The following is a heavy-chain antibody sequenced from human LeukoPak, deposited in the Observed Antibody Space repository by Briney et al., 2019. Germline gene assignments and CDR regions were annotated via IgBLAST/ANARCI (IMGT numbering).Heavy chain of an antibody. CDR1: GGSISSSSYY. J-gene: IGHJ3*02. Sequence: SETLSLTCAVSGGSISSSSYYWGWIRQPPGKGLEWIGSIYYSGSTYYNPPLKSRVTISVDTSKNQFSLKLSSVTAADTAVYYCASGGFDAFDIWGQGTMVTVSS. CDR3: ASGGFDAFDI. V-gene: IGHV4-39*07. D-gene: IGHD3-16*01. CDR2: IYYSGST.